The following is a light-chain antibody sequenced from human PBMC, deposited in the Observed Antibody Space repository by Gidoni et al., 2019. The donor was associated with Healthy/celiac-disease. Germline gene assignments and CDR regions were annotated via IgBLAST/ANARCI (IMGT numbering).Light chain of an antibody. Sequence: EIVLTQSPATLSLSPGERATLSCRASQSVSSYLAWYKQKPGQAPRLLIYEASNRATGIPARFSGSGSGTDFTLTISSLEPEDFAVYYCQQRRNWPLTFGGGTKVEIK. CDR1: QSVSSY. V-gene: IGKV3-11*01. CDR2: EAS. CDR3: QQRRNWPLT. J-gene: IGKJ4*01.